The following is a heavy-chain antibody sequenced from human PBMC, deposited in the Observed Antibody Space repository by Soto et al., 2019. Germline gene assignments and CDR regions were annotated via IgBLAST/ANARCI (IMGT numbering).Heavy chain of an antibody. CDR3: ARAPRGDYGMDV. Sequence: PGGSLRLSCAASGFTFSSYSMNWVRQAPGKGLEWVSSISSSSSYIYYADSVKGRFTISRDNAKNSLHLQMNSLRAEDTAVYYCARAPRGDYGMDVWGQGTTVTVSS. J-gene: IGHJ6*02. CDR1: GFTFSSYS. V-gene: IGHV3-21*01. CDR2: ISSSSSYI.